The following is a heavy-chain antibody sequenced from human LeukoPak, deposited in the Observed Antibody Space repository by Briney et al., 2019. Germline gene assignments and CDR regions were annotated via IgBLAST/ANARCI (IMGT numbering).Heavy chain of an antibody. Sequence: GGSLRLSCAASGFTFDTYWMHWVRQAPGKGLMWVSRINVDGSSTTYADPVKGRFTISRDNAKNTLYLQMNSLRAEDTAVYYCASGGLAYYWFDYWGQGTLVTVSS. V-gene: IGHV3-74*01. CDR2: INVDGSST. CDR1: GFTFDTYW. D-gene: IGHD1-26*01. J-gene: IGHJ4*02. CDR3: ASGGLAYYWFDY.